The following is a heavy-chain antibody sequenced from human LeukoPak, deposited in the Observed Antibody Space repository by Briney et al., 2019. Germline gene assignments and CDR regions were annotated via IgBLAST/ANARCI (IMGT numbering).Heavy chain of an antibody. CDR2: ISSDSRTI. CDR3: ARPYCSSTSCPTFDD. D-gene: IGHD2-2*01. CDR1: GFSLSNYN. J-gene: IGHJ4*02. Sequence: TGGSLRLSCAASGFSLSNYNVNWVRQAQGKGLEWVSYISSDSRTIFYADSVKGRFTISRDNAKNSLYLQMNSLRAEDTAMYYCARPYCSSTSCPTFDDWGQGTLVTVSS. V-gene: IGHV3-48*01.